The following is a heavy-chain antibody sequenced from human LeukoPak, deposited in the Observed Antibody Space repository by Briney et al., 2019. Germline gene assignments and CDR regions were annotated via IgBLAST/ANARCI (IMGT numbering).Heavy chain of an antibody. CDR3: ARDGGIIRFGGQDV. D-gene: IGHD3-16*01. J-gene: IGHJ6*02. V-gene: IGHV3-7*01. CDR2: MNRDGSEK. CDR1: GFTFSSYW. Sequence: GGSLRLSCAASGFTFSSYWMSWVRQAPGKGMEWVANMNRDGSEKNYVDSIKGRFTISRDNAANSLYLQMNSLRVEDTAVYYCARDGGIIRFGGQDVWGQGTTVIVS.